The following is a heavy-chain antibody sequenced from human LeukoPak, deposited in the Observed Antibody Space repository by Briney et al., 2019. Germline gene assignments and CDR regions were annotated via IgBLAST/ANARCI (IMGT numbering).Heavy chain of an antibody. V-gene: IGHV3-48*03. CDR1: GFTFSRYE. D-gene: IGHD6-13*01. Sequence: GGSLRLSCAASGFTFSRYEMNCVRQAPGKGLEWVSYISISGRNIYYADPVKGRFTIFRENAKNSLYLQMNSLRGEDTAVYYCARGGAAAGKNFGYWGQGTLVTVSS. CDR3: ARGGAAAGKNFGY. CDR2: ISISGRNI. J-gene: IGHJ4*02.